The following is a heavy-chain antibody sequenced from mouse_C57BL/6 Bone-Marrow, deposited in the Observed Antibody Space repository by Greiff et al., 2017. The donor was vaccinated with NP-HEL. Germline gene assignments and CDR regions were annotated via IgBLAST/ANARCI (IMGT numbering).Heavy chain of an antibody. D-gene: IGHD1-1*01. CDR3: ARWGYYGSEGCYLFDY. Sequence: VKLVESGAELVRPGASVKLSCKASGYTFTDYYINWVKQRPGQGLEWIARIYPGSGNTYYNEKFKGKATLTAEKSSSTAYMQLSSLTSEDSAVYFCARWGYYGSEGCYLFDYWGQGTTLTVSS. CDR2: IYPGSGNT. CDR1: GYTFTDYY. V-gene: IGHV1-76*01. J-gene: IGHJ2*01.